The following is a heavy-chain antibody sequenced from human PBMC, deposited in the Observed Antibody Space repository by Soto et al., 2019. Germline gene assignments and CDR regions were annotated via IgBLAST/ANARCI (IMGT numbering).Heavy chain of an antibody. CDR1: GGSISNSNW. D-gene: IGHD1-26*01. V-gene: IGHV4-4*02. Sequence: QVQLHESGPGLVKPSGTLSLTCAGFGGSISNSNWWTWVRQPPGKGLDWIGEIFHSWSTNYNSSLMGRVTISVDKANNQFSLKLSSVTAADTAVYYCARRPIVGAAIWGQGTLVTVSS. J-gene: IGHJ4*02. CDR3: ARRPIVGAAI. CDR2: IFHSWST.